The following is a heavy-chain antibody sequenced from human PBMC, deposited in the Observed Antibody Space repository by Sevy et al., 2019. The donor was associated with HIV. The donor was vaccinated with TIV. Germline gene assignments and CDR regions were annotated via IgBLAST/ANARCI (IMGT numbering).Heavy chain of an antibody. CDR3: ARDCSSANCLWGMDV. CDR2: IMRDGSEK. D-gene: IGHD2-2*01. CDR1: GFTFSNYW. V-gene: IGHV3-7*03. Sequence: GGSLRLSCAASGFTFSNYWMSWVRQAPGKGLEWVANIMRDGSEKYYLASVKGLFTISRDNAKTSLYLQMNSLRVEDTAMYYCARDCSSANCLWGMDVWGQGTMVTVSS. J-gene: IGHJ6*02.